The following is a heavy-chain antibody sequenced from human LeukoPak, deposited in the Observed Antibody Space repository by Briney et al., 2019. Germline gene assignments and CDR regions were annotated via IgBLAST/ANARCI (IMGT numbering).Heavy chain of an antibody. CDR1: GGSISSYY. D-gene: IGHD5-18*01. V-gene: IGHV4-59*01. J-gene: IGHJ6*03. CDR2: IYYSGST. Sequence: SETLSLTCTVSGGSISSYYWSWIRQSPGKGLEWIGYIYYSGSTNYNPSLKSRVTISVDTSKNHFSLKLNSVTTADTAIYYCARAPDTAIPYYYMDVWGKGTTVTVSS. CDR3: ARAPDTAIPYYYMDV.